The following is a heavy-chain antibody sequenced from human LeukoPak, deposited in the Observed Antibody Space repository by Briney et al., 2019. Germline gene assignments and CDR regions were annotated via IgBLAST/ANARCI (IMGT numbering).Heavy chain of an antibody. J-gene: IGHJ4*02. CDR1: GYTFANYW. CDR2: IYPGDFDT. CDR3: ARWQFYESGGHYSAFFDY. V-gene: IGHV5-51*01. D-gene: IGHD3-22*01. Sequence: GESLKISCKATGYTFANYWIGWVRQMPGRGLEWMAIIYPGDFDTRYSPSFQGQVTISADKSITTAYLQWSSLKASDTAMYYCARWQFYESGGHYSAFFDYWGQGIPVAVSS.